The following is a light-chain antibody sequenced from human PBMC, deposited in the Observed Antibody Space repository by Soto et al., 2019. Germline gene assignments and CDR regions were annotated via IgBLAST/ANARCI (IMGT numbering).Light chain of an antibody. CDR1: SSDVGGYNC. CDR2: DVT. Sequence: QSALTQPLSVSGSPGQSVTISCTGTSSDVGGYNCVSWYQQHPGKAPQLIIYDVTQRPSGVPDRLSGSKSGNTASLSISGLQAEDEADYYCCSHSASYTFVFGTGTKVTVL. J-gene: IGLJ1*01. V-gene: IGLV2-11*01. CDR3: CSHSASYTFV.